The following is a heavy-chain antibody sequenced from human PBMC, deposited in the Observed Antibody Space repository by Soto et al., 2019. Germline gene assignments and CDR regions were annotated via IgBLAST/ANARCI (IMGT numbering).Heavy chain of an antibody. CDR2: IYYSGST. CDR3: ARHDPSGYYYGMDV. V-gene: IGHV4-39*01. J-gene: IGHJ6*02. Sequence: SETLSLTCTVSGGSISSSSYYWGWVRQPPGKGLEWIGSIYYSGSTYYNPSLKSRVTISVDTSKNQFSLKLSSVAAADTAVYYCARHDPSGYYYGMDVWGQGTTVTVSS. CDR1: GGSISSSSYY.